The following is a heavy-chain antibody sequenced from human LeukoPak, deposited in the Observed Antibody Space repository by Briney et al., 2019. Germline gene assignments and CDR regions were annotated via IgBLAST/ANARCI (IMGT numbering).Heavy chain of an antibody. Sequence: GGSLRLSCAASGFTFSNYWMSWVRQAPGKGLEWVAHIRQDGSDGSEKYYVDSVKGRFTISRDNSKNTLYLQMNSLRAEDTAVYYCAKTYSSSWYGLLDYWGQGTLVTVSS. D-gene: IGHD6-13*01. CDR2: IRQDGSDGSEK. CDR1: GFTFSNYW. CDR3: AKTYSSSWYGLLDY. V-gene: IGHV3-7*03. J-gene: IGHJ4*02.